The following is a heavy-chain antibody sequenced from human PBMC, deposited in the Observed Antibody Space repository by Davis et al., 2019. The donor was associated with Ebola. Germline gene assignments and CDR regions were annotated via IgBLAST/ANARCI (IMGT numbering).Heavy chain of an antibody. J-gene: IGHJ4*02. CDR1: GYTFTGYY. CDR2: INPDSGGT. D-gene: IGHD5-12*01. Sequence: ASVKVSCKASGYTFTGYYIHWVRQAPGQGLEWMGWINPDSGGTNYAQKFQGWVTMTRDTSISTVYMELSRLRSDDTAVYYCARDKGYSGIPHDYWGQGTLVTVSS. CDR3: ARDKGYSGIPHDY. V-gene: IGHV1-2*04.